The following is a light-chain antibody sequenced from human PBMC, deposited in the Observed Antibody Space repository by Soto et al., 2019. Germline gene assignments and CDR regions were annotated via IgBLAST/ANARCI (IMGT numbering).Light chain of an antibody. CDR2: EVS. J-gene: IGLJ2*01. V-gene: IGLV2-14*01. CDR3: SSYTTSSSVV. CDR1: SSDVGAYKY. Sequence: QSVLTQPPSASGSPGQSVTISCTGTSSDVGAYKYVSWYQQYPGKAPKLMIYEVSNRPSGVSNRFSGSKSGNTASLTISGLQAEDEADYHCSSYTTSSSVVFGGGTKLTVL.